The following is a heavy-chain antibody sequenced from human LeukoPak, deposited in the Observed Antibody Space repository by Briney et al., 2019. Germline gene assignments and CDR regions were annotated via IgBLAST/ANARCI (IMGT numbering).Heavy chain of an antibody. V-gene: IGHV4-59*01. D-gene: IGHD3-3*01. CDR3: ARVFRYYDFWSGHPSVAFYI. CDR1: GGSISSYC. Sequence: SETLSLTCTVSGGSISSYCWSWIRQPPGKGLEWIGYIYYSGSTNYNPSLKSRVTISVDTSKNQFSLKLSSVTAADTAVYYCARVFRYYDFWSGHPSVAFYIWGQGTMVTVSS. J-gene: IGHJ3*02. CDR2: IYYSGST.